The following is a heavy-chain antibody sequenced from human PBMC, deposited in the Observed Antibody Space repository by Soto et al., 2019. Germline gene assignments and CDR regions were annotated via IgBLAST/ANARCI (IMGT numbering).Heavy chain of an antibody. D-gene: IGHD3-3*01. CDR1: GFTFSTSW. J-gene: IGHJ6*03. CDR2: INSDGSST. V-gene: IGHV3-74*01. Sequence: EMQVVESGGGLVQRGGSLRLSCVASGFTFSTSWMTWVRQAPGKGLVWVARINSDGSSTRYADSVKGRFTISRDNAKNTVYLQMDSLRGDYTALYYCARLGVWSGAYYYMDVWGKGTTVTVSS. CDR3: ARLGVWSGAYYYMDV.